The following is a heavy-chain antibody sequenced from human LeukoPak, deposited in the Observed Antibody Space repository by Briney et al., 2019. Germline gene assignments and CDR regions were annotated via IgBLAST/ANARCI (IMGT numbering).Heavy chain of an antibody. CDR2: ISGSGGST. Sequence: GGSLRLSCAASGFTFSSHAMSWVRQAPGKGLEWVSAISGSGGSTYYADSVKGRFTISRDNSKNTLYLQMNSLRAEDTAVYYCASSGYSYGYFRDYWGQGTLVTVSS. CDR3: ASSGYSYGYFRDY. CDR1: GFTFSSHA. V-gene: IGHV3-23*01. J-gene: IGHJ4*02. D-gene: IGHD5-18*01.